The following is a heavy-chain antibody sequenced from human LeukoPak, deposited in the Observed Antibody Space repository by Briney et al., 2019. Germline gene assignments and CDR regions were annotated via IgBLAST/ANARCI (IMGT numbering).Heavy chain of an antibody. Sequence: KPSATLSLSCTSSGGSISCYYWSWLRQPGERAQEWSWRIYTSGSTNYNPSLKSRVTMSVDTSKNQFSLKLSCVTAADTAVYYCARGGRLPLSYFDYWGQGTLVTVSS. CDR2: IYTSGST. CDR1: GGSISCYY. CDR3: ARGGRLPLSYFDY. D-gene: IGHD5-12*01. V-gene: IGHV4-4*07. J-gene: IGHJ4*02.